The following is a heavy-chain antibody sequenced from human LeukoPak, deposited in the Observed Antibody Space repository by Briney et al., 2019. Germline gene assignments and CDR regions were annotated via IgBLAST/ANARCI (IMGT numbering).Heavy chain of an antibody. CDR1: GFTFDDYA. V-gene: IGHV3-9*01. CDR3: AKDTGYYYDSSNYWN. Sequence: GGSLRLSCAASGFTFDDYAMHWVRQAPGKGLEWVSGISWNSGSIGYADSVKGRFTISRDDAKNSLYLQMNSLRAEDTALYYCAKDTGYYYDSSNYWNWGQGTLVTVSS. D-gene: IGHD3-22*01. J-gene: IGHJ4*02. CDR2: ISWNSGSI.